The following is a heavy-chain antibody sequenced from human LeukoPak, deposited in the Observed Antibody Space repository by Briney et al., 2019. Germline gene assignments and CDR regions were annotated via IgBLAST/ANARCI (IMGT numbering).Heavy chain of an antibody. J-gene: IGHJ4*02. CDR2: IWYDGSKK. V-gene: IGHV3-33*01. CDR1: GFTFSSYG. CDR3: ARDRPYYFDY. Sequence: PGRSLRLSCAASGFTFSSYGMHWVRQAPGKGLEWVAVIWYDGSKKYYADSVKGRFTISRDNSKNTLYLQMNSLSAEDTAVYYCARDRPYYFDYWGQGTLVIVSS.